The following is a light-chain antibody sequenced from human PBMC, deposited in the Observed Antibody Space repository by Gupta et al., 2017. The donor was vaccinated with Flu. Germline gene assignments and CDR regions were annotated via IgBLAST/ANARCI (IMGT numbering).Light chain of an antibody. CDR2: SAS. CDR3: QQFNSYPYS. Sequence: TSFLSASIGVRFTITCRASQGISSYLAWYQQKPGKAPNLLIYSASTLQSGVPSRFSGSKSVREFTLTISSLRPEDFATYFCQQFNSYPYSFGQGTKLEIK. V-gene: IGKV1-9*01. J-gene: IGKJ2*03. CDR1: QGISSY.